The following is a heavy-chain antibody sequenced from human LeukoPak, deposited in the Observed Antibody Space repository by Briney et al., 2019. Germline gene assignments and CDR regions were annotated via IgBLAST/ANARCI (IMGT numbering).Heavy chain of an antibody. CDR1: GSTFSNYG. D-gene: IGHD6-19*01. J-gene: IGHJ4*02. V-gene: IGHV3-30*02. Sequence: GGSLRLSCAASGSTFSNYGMHWVRQAPGKGLEWVAFIRYDGITKYYADSVNGRFTISRDNSKNTLFVQMNSLRAEDTAVYYCAKANGAVAGLLPDYWGQGTLVTVSS. CDR2: IRYDGITK. CDR3: AKANGAVAGLLPDY.